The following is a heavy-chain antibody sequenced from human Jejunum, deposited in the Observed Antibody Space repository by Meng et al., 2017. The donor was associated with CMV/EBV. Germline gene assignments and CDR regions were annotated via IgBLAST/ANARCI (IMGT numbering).Heavy chain of an antibody. J-gene: IGHJ6*02. D-gene: IGHD6-13*01. CDR1: GLTFSSHW. Sequence: ASGLTFSSHWMTWVRKAPGKGLEWVANINQDGSQKNYVDSVKGRFTISRDNAKNSLFLQMNSLRAEDTAVYYCARVAAAGRGMDVWGQGTTVTVSS. CDR2: INQDGSQK. V-gene: IGHV3-7*04. CDR3: ARVAAAGRGMDV.